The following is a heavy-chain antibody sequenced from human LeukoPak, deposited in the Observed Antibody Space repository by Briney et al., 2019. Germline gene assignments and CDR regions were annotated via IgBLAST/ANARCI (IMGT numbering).Heavy chain of an antibody. V-gene: IGHV3-7*01. Sequence: GGSLRLSCVASGFTFSRYWMTWVRQAPGKGLEWVANIKDDGRQKYYVDSVKGRFTISRDNGKNSLYLQMNSLRAEDTAVYYCARGPSYGDRSDFLDYWGQGTLVTVSS. CDR2: IKDDGRQK. CDR1: GFTFSRYW. J-gene: IGHJ4*02. CDR3: ARGPSYGDRSDFLDY. D-gene: IGHD4/OR15-4a*01.